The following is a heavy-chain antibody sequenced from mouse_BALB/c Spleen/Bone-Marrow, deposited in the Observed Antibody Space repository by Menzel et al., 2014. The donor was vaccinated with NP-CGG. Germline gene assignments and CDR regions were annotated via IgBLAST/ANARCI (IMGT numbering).Heavy chain of an antibody. V-gene: IGHV1S81*02. CDR2: INPSNGRT. Sequence: VKLVESGAELVKPGASVKLSCKASGYTFTSYWMHWVKQRPGQGLEWIGEINPSNGRTNYNEKFKSKATLTVDKSSSTAYMQLSSLTSVDSAVYYCARTYFDYWGQGTTLTVSS. CDR1: GYTFTSYW. J-gene: IGHJ2*01. CDR3: ARTYFDY.